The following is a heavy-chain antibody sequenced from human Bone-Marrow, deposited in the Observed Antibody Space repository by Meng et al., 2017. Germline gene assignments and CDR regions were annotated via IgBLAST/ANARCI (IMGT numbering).Heavy chain of an antibody. D-gene: IGHD5-12*01. V-gene: IGHV1-69*06. CDR2: IIPIFGTA. Sequence: SVKVSCKASGYTFTGYYMHWVRQAPGQGLEWMGGIIPIFGTANYAQKFQGRVTITADKSTSTAYMELSSLRSEDTAVYYCASGDYSGYSLGPPDAFDIWGQGTMVTVSS. CDR1: GYTFTGYY. CDR3: ASGDYSGYSLGPPDAFDI. J-gene: IGHJ3*02.